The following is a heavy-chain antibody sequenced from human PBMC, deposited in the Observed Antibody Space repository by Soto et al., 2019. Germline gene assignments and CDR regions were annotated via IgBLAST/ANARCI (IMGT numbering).Heavy chain of an antibody. CDR1: GGTFSNYA. CDR2: IIPIFGAT. J-gene: IGHJ4*02. Sequence: SVKVSCKASGGTFSNYAISWVRQAPGQGLEWMGGIIPIFGATNYAQKFQGRVKITADEFTSTAYMELSRLRSEDTAGFYCARRIYGSSGYFGNWGKGTLVTVSS. D-gene: IGHD3-22*01. V-gene: IGHV1-69*13. CDR3: ARRIYGSSGYFGN.